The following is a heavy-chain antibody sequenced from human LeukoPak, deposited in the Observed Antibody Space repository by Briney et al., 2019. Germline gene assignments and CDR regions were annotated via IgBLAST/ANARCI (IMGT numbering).Heavy chain of an antibody. J-gene: IGHJ4*02. CDR2: IYYSGST. CDR1: GGSINTSPCY. D-gene: IGHD5-12*01. V-gene: IGHV4-39*01. Sequence: PSETLSLTCTVSGGSINTSPCYWGWIRQPPGKGLEWIGSIYYSGSTYYNPSLESRGTMSVDTSKNQFSLKLSSVTATDTAVYFCASTTQGYPMYFDYWGQGILVIVSP. CDR3: ASTTQGYPMYFDY.